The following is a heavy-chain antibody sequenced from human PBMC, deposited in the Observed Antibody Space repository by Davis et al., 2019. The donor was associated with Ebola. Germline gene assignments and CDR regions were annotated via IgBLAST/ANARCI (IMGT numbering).Heavy chain of an antibody. V-gene: IGHV1-69*10. Sequence: AASVKVSCKASGGTFSSYAISWVRQAPGQGLEWMGWIIPILGIANYAQKFQGRVPITADKFTSTAYMELSSLRSEDTAVFYCARGKTVAGTRGLSWFDPWGPGTLVTVSS. CDR1: GGTFSSYA. CDR3: ARGKTVAGTRGLSWFDP. CDR2: IIPILGIA. J-gene: IGHJ5*02. D-gene: IGHD6-19*01.